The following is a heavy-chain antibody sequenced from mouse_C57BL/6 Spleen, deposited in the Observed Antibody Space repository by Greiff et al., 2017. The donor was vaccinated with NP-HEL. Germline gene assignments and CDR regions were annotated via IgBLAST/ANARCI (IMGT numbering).Heavy chain of an antibody. CDR2: IYPGDGDT. CDR3: ARSHQDPYYYGSRYSFAY. V-gene: IGHV1-80*01. D-gene: IGHD1-1*01. J-gene: IGHJ3*01. CDR1: GYAFSSYW. Sequence: VQLQQSGAELVKPGASVKISCKASGYAFSSYWMNWVKQRPGKGLEWIGQIYPGDGDTNYNGKFKGKATLTADKSSSTAYMQLSSLTSEDSAVYFCARSHQDPYYYGSRYSFAYWGQGTLVTVSA.